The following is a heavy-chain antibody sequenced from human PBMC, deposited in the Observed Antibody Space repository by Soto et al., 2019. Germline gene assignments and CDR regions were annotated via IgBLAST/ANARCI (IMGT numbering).Heavy chain of an antibody. J-gene: IGHJ6*02. CDR3: ATNVWGPYYDILTGYSNNYYGMDV. V-gene: IGHV4-59*08. D-gene: IGHD3-9*01. Sequence: SETLSLTCTVSGGSISSYYWSWIRQPPGKGLEWIGYIYYSGSTNYNPSLKSRVTISVDTSKNQFSLKLSSVTAADTAVYYCATNVWGPYYDILTGYSNNYYGMDVWGQGTTVTVSS. CDR1: GGSISSYY. CDR2: IYYSGST.